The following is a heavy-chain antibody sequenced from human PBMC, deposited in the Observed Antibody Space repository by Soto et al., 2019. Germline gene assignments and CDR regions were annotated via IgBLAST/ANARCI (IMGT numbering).Heavy chain of an antibody. CDR1: GYGFTTYG. V-gene: IGHV1-18*01. D-gene: IGHD6-6*01. CDR3: ARGRDGDY. Sequence: QVHLVQSGAEVKKPGASVKVSCKGSGYGFTTYGITWVRQAPGQGLEWMAWISAHNGNKNYAQKPQGRVTGTRDTSTSTAYMELRSLRSDDTAVYYCARGRDGDYWGQGALVTVSS. CDR2: ISAHNGNK. J-gene: IGHJ4*02.